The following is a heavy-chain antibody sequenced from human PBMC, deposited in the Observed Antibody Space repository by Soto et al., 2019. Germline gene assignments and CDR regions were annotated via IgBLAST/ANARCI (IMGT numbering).Heavy chain of an antibody. Sequence: GGSLRLSCAASGFTFSSYAMSWVRQAPGKGLEWVSAISGSGGSTYYADSVKGRFTISRDNSKNTLYLQMNSLRAEDTAVYYCAKDLDRREKVESPPNDAFDIWGQGTMVTVSS. V-gene: IGHV3-23*01. J-gene: IGHJ3*02. CDR3: AKDLDRREKVESPPNDAFDI. CDR1: GFTFSSYA. D-gene: IGHD1-1*01. CDR2: ISGSGGST.